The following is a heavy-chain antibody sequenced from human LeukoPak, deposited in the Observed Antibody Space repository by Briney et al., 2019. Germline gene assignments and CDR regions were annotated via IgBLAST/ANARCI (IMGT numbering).Heavy chain of an antibody. D-gene: IGHD5-18*01. CDR1: GFTFSNAW. V-gene: IGHV3-15*01. J-gene: IGHJ4*02. CDR3: ATRLVDTEPPPHY. CDR2: IKSKTAGGTT. Sequence: GSLRLSCAASGFTFSNAWMSWVRQAPGEGLEWVGRIKSKTAGGTTDYAAPVKGRFVISRDDSKHTLYLQMYSLKTEDTAVYYCATRLVDTEPPPHYWGQGTLVTVSS.